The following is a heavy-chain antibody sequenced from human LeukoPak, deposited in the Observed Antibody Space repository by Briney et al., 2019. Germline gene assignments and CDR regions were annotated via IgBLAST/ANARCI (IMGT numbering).Heavy chain of an antibody. CDR2: IKQDGSEK. Sequence: GGSLRLSCAASGFTFSSYWMSWVRQAPGKGLEWVANIKQDGSEKYYVDSVKGRFTISRGNAKNSLYLQMNSLRAEDTAVYYCARDDTNPGGYYYYGMDVWGQGTTVTVSS. CDR3: ARDDTNPGGYYYYGMDV. CDR1: GFTFSSYW. V-gene: IGHV3-7*01. J-gene: IGHJ6*02.